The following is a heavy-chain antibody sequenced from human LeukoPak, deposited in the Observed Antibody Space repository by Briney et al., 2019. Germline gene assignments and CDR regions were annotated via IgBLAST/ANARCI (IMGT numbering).Heavy chain of an antibody. J-gene: IGHJ3*02. CDR2: IYSSGGT. V-gene: IGHV4-61*02. CDR3: ARGPYYDSSKISAFDI. Sequence: SETLSLTCTVSGGSISSSSYYWSWIRQPAGKGLESIGRIYSSGGTNYNPSLRSRVTMSVDTSKNQFSLKLTSVTAADTAVYYCARGPYYDSSKISAFDIWGQGTMVTVSS. D-gene: IGHD3-22*01. CDR1: GGSISSSSYY.